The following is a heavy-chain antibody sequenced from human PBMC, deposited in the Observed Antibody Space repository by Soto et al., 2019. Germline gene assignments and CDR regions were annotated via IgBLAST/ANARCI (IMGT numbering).Heavy chain of an antibody. CDR2: IYYSGST. D-gene: IGHD4-17*01. Sequence: SETLSLTCTVSGGSISSGDYYWSWIRQPPGKGLEWIGYIYYSGSTYYNPSLKSRVTISVDTSKNRFSLKLSSVTAADTAVYYCARAMSPDDYGDYAGFDYWGQGTLVTVSS. CDR3: ARAMSPDDYGDYAGFDY. J-gene: IGHJ4*02. V-gene: IGHV4-30-4*01. CDR1: GGSISSGDYY.